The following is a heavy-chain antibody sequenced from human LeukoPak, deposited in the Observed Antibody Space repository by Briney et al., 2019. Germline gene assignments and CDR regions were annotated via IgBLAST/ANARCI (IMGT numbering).Heavy chain of an antibody. CDR1: GYTFTSYD. CDR3: ARKQQRIEGFDP. CDR2: MNPNSGNT. V-gene: IGHV1-8*03. J-gene: IGHJ5*02. D-gene: IGHD6-13*01. Sequence: ASVKVSCKASGYTFTSYDINWVRQATGQGLEWMGWMNPNSGNTGYAQKFQGRVTITRNTSISTAYMELSSLRSEETAVYYCARKQQRIEGFDPWGQGTLVTVSS.